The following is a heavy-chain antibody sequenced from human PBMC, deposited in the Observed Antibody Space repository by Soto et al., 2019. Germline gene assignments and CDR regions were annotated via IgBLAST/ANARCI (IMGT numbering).Heavy chain of an antibody. CDR3: AREAPLVVPAAINGFYYYYYMDV. Sequence: GGSLRLSCAASGFTFSSYGMHWVRQAPGKGLEWVAVIWYDGSNKYYADSVKGRFTISRDNSKNTLYLQMNSLRAEDTAVYYCAREAPLVVPAAINGFYYYYYMDVWGKGTTVTVSS. CDR1: GFTFSSYG. D-gene: IGHD2-2*01. CDR2: IWYDGSNK. J-gene: IGHJ6*03. V-gene: IGHV3-33*01.